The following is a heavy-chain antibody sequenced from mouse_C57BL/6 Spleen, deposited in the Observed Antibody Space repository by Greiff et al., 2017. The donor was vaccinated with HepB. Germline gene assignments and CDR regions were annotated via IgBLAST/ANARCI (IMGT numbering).Heavy chain of an antibody. CDR3: ARKGGDVSYWYFDV. CDR1: GFTFSDYG. V-gene: IGHV5-17*01. J-gene: IGHJ1*03. CDR2: ISSGSSTI. D-gene: IGHD3-3*01. Sequence: EVQGVESGGGLVKPGGSLKLSCAASGFTFSDYGMHWVRQAPEKGLEWVAYISSGSSTIYYADTVKGRFTISRDNAKNTMFLQMTSLRSEDTAMYYCARKGGDVSYWYFDVWGTGTTVTVSS.